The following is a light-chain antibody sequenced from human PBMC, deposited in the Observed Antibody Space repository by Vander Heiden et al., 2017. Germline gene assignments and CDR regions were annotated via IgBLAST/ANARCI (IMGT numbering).Light chain of an antibody. V-gene: IGKV2-30*01. CDR1: QSLVYGDGNTY. J-gene: IGKJ4*01. Sequence: VVLTQSPLSLPVTLGQPASISCRSSQSLVYGDGNTYLNWFHQRPGQSPRRLIYKVSDRDSGVPDRFSGSGSGTDFTLEISRVEAEDVGVYYCMQGTHWPLSFGGGTVVEIK. CDR2: KVS. CDR3: MQGTHWPLS.